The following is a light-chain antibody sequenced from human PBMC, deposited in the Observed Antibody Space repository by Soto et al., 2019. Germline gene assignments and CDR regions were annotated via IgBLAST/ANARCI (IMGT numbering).Light chain of an antibody. V-gene: IGLV2-14*01. J-gene: IGLJ1*01. Sequence: QSALTQPASVSGSPGQSITISCTGTSSDVGGYNYVSWYQQYLGRAPKLMIYEVSNRPSEVSNRFSGSKSGNTASLTISGLQAEDEADYYCSSYTSSRTYVFGTGTKLTVL. CDR2: EVS. CDR1: SSDVGGYNY. CDR3: SSYTSSRTYV.